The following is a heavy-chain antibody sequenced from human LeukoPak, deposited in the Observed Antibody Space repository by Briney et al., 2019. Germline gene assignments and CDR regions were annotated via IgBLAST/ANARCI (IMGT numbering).Heavy chain of an antibody. V-gene: IGHV4-59*01. D-gene: IGHD1-1*01. Sequence: SETLSLTCTVSGGSISSYYWSWIRQPPGKGLEWIGYIYYSGSTNYNPSLKSRVTISVDTSKNQFSLKLSSVTAADTAVYYCARVINWNGNAFDIWGQGTMVTVSS. J-gene: IGHJ3*02. CDR2: IYYSGST. CDR1: GGSISSYY. CDR3: ARVINWNGNAFDI.